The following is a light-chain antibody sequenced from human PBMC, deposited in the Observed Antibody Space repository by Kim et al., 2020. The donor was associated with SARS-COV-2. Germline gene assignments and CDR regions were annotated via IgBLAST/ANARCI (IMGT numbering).Light chain of an antibody. CDR2: DAS. CDR3: QQYDNLPPRT. Sequence: DIQMTQSPSSLSASVGDRATITCQASQNISNYLNWYQQKPGKAPKLLIYDASKLETGVPSRFSGSGSGTEFTFTISSLQPEDIATYYCQQYDNLPPRTFGGGTKVDIK. J-gene: IGKJ4*01. CDR1: QNISNY. V-gene: IGKV1-33*01.